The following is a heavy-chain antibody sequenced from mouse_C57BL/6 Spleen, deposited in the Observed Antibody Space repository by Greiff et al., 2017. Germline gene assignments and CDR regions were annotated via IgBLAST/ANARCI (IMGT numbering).Heavy chain of an antibody. CDR2: INPSNGGT. J-gene: IGHJ3*01. CDR1: GYTFTSYW. CDR3: AREGGGLRPSFAY. D-gene: IGHD3-2*02. Sequence: QVQLQQPGTELVKPGASVKLSCKASGYTFTSYWMHWVKQRPGQGLEWIGNINPSNGGTNYNEKFKSKATLTVDKSSSTAYMQLSSLTSEESAVYYGAREGGGLRPSFAYWGQGTLVTVSA. V-gene: IGHV1-53*01.